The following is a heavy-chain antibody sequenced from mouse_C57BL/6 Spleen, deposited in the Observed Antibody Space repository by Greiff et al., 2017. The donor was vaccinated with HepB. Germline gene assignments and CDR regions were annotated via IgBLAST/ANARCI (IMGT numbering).Heavy chain of an antibody. CDR2: IYPGDGDT. CDR3: AREETGTMDY. V-gene: IGHV1-80*01. J-gene: IGHJ2*01. CDR1: GYAFSSYW. D-gene: IGHD4-1*01. Sequence: QVQLQQSGAELVKPGASVKISCKASGYAFSSYWMNWVKQRPGKGLEWIGQIYPGDGDTNYNGKFKGKATLTADKSSSTAYMQLSSLNSEDSEVYFCAREETGTMDYWGQGTTLTVSS.